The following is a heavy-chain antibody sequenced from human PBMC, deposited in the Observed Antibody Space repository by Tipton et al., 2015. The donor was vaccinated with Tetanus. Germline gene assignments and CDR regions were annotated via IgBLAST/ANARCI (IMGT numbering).Heavy chain of an antibody. D-gene: IGHD2/OR15-2a*01. CDR1: GDSISSAGYS. J-gene: IGHJ4*02. CDR2: IYHNGGT. V-gene: IGHV4-30-2*01. Sequence: TLSLTCAVSGDSISSAGYSWSWIRQPPGKGLEWIGFIYHNGGTYYNPSLKSRATISVDRSKNQFSLKLSSVTVADSAVYFCARVSRRNFYFDYWGPGAQVTVSS. CDR3: ARVSRRNFYFDY.